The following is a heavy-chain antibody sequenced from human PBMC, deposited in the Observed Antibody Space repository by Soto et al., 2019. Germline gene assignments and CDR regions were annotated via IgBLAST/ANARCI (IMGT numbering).Heavy chain of an antibody. CDR2: IYPDDNT. D-gene: IGHD3-22*01. J-gene: IGHJ4*02. CDR1: GLSVVGSY. Sequence: GGSLRLSCAASGLSVVGSYMNWFRQSPQKGLEWISVIYPDDNTYYAESVRGRFTISRDRSKNTVSLQMNSLRAEDTAVYYCARLPGAFYYDNSDYDFLDYWGQGTLVTVSS. V-gene: IGHV3-53*01. CDR3: ARLPGAFYYDNSDYDFLDY.